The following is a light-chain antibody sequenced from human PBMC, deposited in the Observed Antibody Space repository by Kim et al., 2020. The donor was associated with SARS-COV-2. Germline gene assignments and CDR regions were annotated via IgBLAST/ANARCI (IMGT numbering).Light chain of an antibody. Sequence: EIVLTQSPGTLSLSPGERGTLSCRASQSVSSNYFAWFQQKPGQAPRLLIYGASSRATGIPDRFSGSGSGTDFTLTIDKVEPQESAVYYCLQYGSSPRTFGQGTKVDIK. CDR1: QSVSSNY. CDR2: GAS. CDR3: LQYGSSPRT. V-gene: IGKV3-20*01. J-gene: IGKJ1*01.